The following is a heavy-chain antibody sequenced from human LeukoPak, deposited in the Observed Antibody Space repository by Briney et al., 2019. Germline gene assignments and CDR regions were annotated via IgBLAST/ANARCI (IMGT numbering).Heavy chain of an antibody. CDR1: GFTFSSYA. CDR2: ISGSAGST. J-gene: IGHJ6*02. D-gene: IGHD2-2*01. CDR3: ARENYCSSTSCYGDRAYYYGMDV. Sequence: GGSLRLSCAASGFTFSSYAMTWVRQAPGKGLEWVSTISGSAGSTYYADSVKGRFTISRDNSKNTLYLQMNSLRAEDTAVYYCARENYCSSTSCYGDRAYYYGMDVWGQGTTVTVSS. V-gene: IGHV3-23*01.